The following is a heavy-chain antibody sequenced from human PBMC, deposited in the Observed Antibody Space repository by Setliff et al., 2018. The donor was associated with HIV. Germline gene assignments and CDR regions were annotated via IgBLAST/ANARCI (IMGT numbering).Heavy chain of an antibody. CDR1: GYSFTTFW. J-gene: IGHJ6*03. CDR2: IYPGDFDT. D-gene: IGHD3-22*01. V-gene: IGHV5-51*01. CDR3: VRLFKGGRHYYDSSGYLSCMDV. Sequence: PGESLKISCKGSGYSFTTFWIGWVRQMPGKGLECMRVIYPGDFDTRYSPSFQGQVTISADNSIRTAYLQWSSLKASDTAIYYCVRLFKGGRHYYDSSGYLSCMDVWGKGTTVTVSS.